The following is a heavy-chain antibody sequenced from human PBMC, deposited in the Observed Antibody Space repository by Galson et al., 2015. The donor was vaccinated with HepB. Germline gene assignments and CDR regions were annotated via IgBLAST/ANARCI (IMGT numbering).Heavy chain of an antibody. Sequence: SLRLSCAASGFTFSSYAMHWVRQAPGKGLEWVAVISYDGSNKYYADSVKGRFTISRDNSKNTLYLQMNSLRAEDTAVYYCARDRGGGDYGDYVLHYWGQGTLVTVSS. J-gene: IGHJ4*02. D-gene: IGHD4-17*01. CDR2: ISYDGSNK. CDR1: GFTFSSYA. V-gene: IGHV3-30-3*01. CDR3: ARDRGGGDYGDYVLHY.